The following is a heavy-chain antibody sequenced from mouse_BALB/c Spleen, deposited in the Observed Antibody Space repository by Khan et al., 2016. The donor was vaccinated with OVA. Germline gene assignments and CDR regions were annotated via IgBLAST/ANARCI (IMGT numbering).Heavy chain of an antibody. J-gene: IGHJ4*01. CDR3: ARQPYYHYNIMDY. D-gene: IGHD2-10*01. V-gene: IGHV2-6-1*01. Sequence: VQLKESGPGLAAPSQSLSITCTISGFSLTNYGVHWVRQPPGKGLEWLAVIWSDGSTTYNSALKSRLTITKDNSQSKVFLKMNSLQTDDTAIYFCARQPYYHYNIMDYWGQGTSVTVSS. CDR1: GFSLTNYG. CDR2: IWSDGST.